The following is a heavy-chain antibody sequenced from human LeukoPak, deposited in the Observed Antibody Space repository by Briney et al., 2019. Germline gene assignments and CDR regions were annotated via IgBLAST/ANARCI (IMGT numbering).Heavy chain of an antibody. CDR1: GFTFSSYA. J-gene: IGHJ2*01. V-gene: IGHV3-23*01. D-gene: IGHD1-1*01. CDR2: ISGSGGTT. Sequence: PGGSLRLSCAASGFTFSSYAMSWVRQAPGKGLVWGSTISGSGGTTYYADSVRGRFTVSRDNAKNSLYLQMNSLRAEDTAVYYCARRHTSYWYFDLWGRGTLVTVSS. CDR3: ARRHTSYWYFDL.